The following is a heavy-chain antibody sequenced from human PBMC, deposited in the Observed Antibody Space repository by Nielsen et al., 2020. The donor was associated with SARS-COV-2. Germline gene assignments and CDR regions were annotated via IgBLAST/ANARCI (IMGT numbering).Heavy chain of an antibody. CDR2: IYYSGST. J-gene: IGHJ4*02. Sequence: SETLSLTCTVSGGSISSSSYYWGWIRQPPGKGLEWIGSIYYSGSTYYNPSLKSRVTISVDTSKNQFSLKLSSVTAADTAVYYCARRLITFGLWYWGQGTLVTVSS. CDR1: GGSISSSSYY. CDR3: ARRLITFGLWY. D-gene: IGHD3-16*01. V-gene: IGHV4-39*01.